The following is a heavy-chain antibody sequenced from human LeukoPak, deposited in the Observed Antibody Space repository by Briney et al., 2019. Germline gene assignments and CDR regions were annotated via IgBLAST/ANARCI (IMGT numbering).Heavy chain of an antibody. J-gene: IGHJ4*02. V-gene: IGHV4-39*01. CDR2: IYYSGST. Sequence: PSETLSLTCTVSGGSISSSSYYWGWIRQPPGKGLEWIGSIYYSGSTYYNPSLKSRVTISVDTSKNQFSLKLSSVTAADTAVYYCARGFLHGYSSGIPQHTGRDFDYWGQGTLVTVSS. CDR1: GGSISSSSYY. CDR3: ARGFLHGYSSGIPQHTGRDFDY. D-gene: IGHD6-19*01.